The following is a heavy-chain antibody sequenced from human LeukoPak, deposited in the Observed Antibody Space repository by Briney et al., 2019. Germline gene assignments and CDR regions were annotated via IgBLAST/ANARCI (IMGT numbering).Heavy chain of an antibody. CDR2: IYTSGST. CDR3: ASSSRRDWYFDL. D-gene: IGHD6-13*01. J-gene: IGHJ2*01. V-gene: IGHV4-4*07. CDR1: GGSISSYY. Sequence: SETLSLTCTVSGGSISSYYWSWIRQPAGKGLEWIGRIYTSGSTNYNPSLKSRVTMSVDTSKKQFSLNLSSVTAADTAVYYCASSSRRDWYFDLWGRGTLVTVSS.